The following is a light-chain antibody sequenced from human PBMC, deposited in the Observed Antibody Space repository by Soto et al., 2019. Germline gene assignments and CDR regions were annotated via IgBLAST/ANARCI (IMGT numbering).Light chain of an antibody. CDR1: HDIKKY. V-gene: IGKV1-33*01. CDR2: DVS. J-gene: IGKJ4*01. Sequence: DIQMTQSPSSLSASVGDRVTITCQASHDIKKYLNWYQQKAHKVPKFLIHDVSTLATGVPSRFTGSGSGTDFTLTINSLQPEDVATYYCQQFDDLPLTFGGGTKVDI. CDR3: QQFDDLPLT.